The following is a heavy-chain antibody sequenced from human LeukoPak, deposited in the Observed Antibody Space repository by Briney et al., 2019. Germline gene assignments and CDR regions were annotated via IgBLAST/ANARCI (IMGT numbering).Heavy chain of an antibody. D-gene: IGHD3-10*01. J-gene: IGHJ4*02. CDR2: IYYSGST. CDR1: GGSISSSSYY. Sequence: SETLSLTCTVSGGSISSSSYYWGWIRQPPGKGLEWIGNIYYSGSTYYNPSLKSRVTISVDTSKNQFSLKLSSVTATDTAVYYCAREGVRGVISEFDYWGQGTLVTVSS. V-gene: IGHV4-39*02. CDR3: AREGVRGVISEFDY.